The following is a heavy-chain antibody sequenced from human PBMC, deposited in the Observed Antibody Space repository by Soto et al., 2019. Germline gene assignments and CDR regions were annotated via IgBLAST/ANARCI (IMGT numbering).Heavy chain of an antibody. D-gene: IGHD2-2*01. J-gene: IGHJ4*02. CDR1: GGSISSSSYY. CDR2: IYYSGST. CDR3: ARQEGVVPAAFYY. V-gene: IGHV4-39*01. Sequence: ETLSLTCTVSGGSISSSSYYWGWIRQPPGKGLEWIGSIYYSGSTYYNPSLKSRVTISVDTSKNQFSLRLSSVTAADTAVYYCARQEGVVPAAFYYWGQGTLVTVSS.